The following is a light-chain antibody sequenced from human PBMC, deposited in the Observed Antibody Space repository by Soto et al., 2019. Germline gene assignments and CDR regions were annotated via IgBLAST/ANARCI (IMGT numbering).Light chain of an antibody. V-gene: IGKV3D-15*01. CDR1: QSVSSH. J-gene: IGKJ1*01. Sequence: EIVMTQSPATLSVSPGETATLSCRASQSVSSHLAWYQHKPGQAPRLIIYGASTRATGIQARFSGSGSGTDFILTIGSLQSEDFAVYYCKQYDNWWTCGQGTKVDIK. CDR2: GAS. CDR3: KQYDNWWT.